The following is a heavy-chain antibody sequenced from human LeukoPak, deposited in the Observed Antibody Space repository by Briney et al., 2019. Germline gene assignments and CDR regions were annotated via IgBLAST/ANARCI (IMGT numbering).Heavy chain of an antibody. CDR2: IRNQRDGGTT. D-gene: IGHD1-1*01. CDR1: GFSFTNAW. Sequence: GGSLRLSCVASGFSFTNAWMGWVRQAPGKGLEWVGRIRNQRDGGTTDYAAPMRGRFSISRDDSKDTLYLQMDSLKLEDTAVYYCTEYNSKNAFRIWSQGTMVTVSS. J-gene: IGHJ3*02. V-gene: IGHV3-15*01. CDR3: TEYNSKNAFRI.